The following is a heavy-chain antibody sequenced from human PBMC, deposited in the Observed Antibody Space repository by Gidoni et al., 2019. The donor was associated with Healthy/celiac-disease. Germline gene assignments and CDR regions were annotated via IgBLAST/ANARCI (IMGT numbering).Heavy chain of an antibody. CDR2: ISWNSGSI. J-gene: IGHJ4*02. D-gene: IGHD3-22*01. V-gene: IGHV3-9*01. Sequence: EVQLVESGGGLVQPGRSLRLSCAASGFTFDDYAMHWVRQAPGKGLGWVSGISWNSGSIGDADSVKGRFTISRDNAKNSLYLQMNSLRAEDTALYYCAKDIGWGVAMIVHWGQGTLVTVSS. CDR3: AKDIGWGVAMIVH. CDR1: GFTFDDYA.